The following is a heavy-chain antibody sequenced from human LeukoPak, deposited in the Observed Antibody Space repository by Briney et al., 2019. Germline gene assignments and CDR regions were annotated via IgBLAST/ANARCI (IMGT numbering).Heavy chain of an antibody. V-gene: IGHV4-39*01. CDR2: IYYSGST. Sequence: SETLSLTCTVSGGSISSSSYYWGWIRQPPGKGLEWIGSIYYSGSTYYNPSLKSRVTISVDTSKNQFSLKLSSVTAADTAVYYCARGWRGYVDYWGQGTLVTVSS. J-gene: IGHJ4*02. CDR1: GGSISSSSYY. D-gene: IGHD3-3*01. CDR3: ARGWRGYVDY.